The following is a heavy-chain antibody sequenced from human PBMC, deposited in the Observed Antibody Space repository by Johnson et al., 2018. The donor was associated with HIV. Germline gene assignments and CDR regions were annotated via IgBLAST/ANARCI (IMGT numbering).Heavy chain of an antibody. CDR2: IKQDGSEK. D-gene: IGHD3-22*01. Sequence: QLVESGGGLVQPGGSLRLSCAASGFTFSSYWMSWVRQAPGKGLELVANIKQDGSEKYYVDSVKGRFTISRDNAKNSLYLQMNSLRAEDTAVYYCAREVYYDSSGYYVDAFDIWGQGTMVTVSS. CDR1: GFTFSSYW. V-gene: IGHV3-7*01. J-gene: IGHJ3*02. CDR3: AREVYYDSSGYYVDAFDI.